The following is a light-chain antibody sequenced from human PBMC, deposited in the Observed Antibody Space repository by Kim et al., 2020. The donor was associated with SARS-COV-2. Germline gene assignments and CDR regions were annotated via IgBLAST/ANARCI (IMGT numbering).Light chain of an antibody. CDR3: AAWDDSLNGPI. Sequence: GQRVTISCSESNSNIGGNAVNWFQQLPGTAPKLLIYSNVQRPSGVPDRFSASKSGTSASLAISGLQSEDEADYYCAAWDDSLNGPIFGGGTQLTVL. CDR2: SNV. V-gene: IGLV1-44*01. CDR1: NSNIGGNA. J-gene: IGLJ2*01.